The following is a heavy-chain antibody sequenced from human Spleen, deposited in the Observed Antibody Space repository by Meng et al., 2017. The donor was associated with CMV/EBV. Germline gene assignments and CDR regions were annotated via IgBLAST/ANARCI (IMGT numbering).Heavy chain of an antibody. D-gene: IGHD3-16*01. CDR1: GYTFTGYY. CDR3: ARDYLSWGGFDP. CDR2: INPNSGGT. J-gene: IGHJ5*02. V-gene: IGHV1-2*02. Sequence: ASVKVSCKASGYTFTGYYMHWVRQAPGQGLEWMGWINPNSGGTNYAQKFQGRVTMTRDTSISTAYMELSRLRSDDTAVYYCARDYLSWGGFDPWGQGTLVTVSS.